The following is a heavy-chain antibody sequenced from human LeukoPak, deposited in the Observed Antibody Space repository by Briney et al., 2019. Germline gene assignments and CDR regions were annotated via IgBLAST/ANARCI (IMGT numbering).Heavy chain of an antibody. CDR1: GFTVSSNY. Sequence: GGSLRLSCAASGFTVSSNYMSWVRQAPGKGLEWVSVIYSGGSTYCADSVKGRFTISRDNSKNTLYLQMNSLRAEDTAVYYCAAAPGYYDSSGGPDDAFDIWGQGTMVTVSS. CDR2: IYSGGST. J-gene: IGHJ3*02. D-gene: IGHD3-22*01. CDR3: AAAPGYYDSSGGPDDAFDI. V-gene: IGHV3-66*01.